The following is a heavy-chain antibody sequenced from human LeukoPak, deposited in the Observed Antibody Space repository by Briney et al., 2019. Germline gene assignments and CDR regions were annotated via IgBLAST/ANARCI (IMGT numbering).Heavy chain of an antibody. D-gene: IGHD2-15*01. V-gene: IGHV5-51*01. Sequence: GESLKISWKGSGYNFTNYWIGLVRQMPGKGLEWMGIIYAGDSDTRYSPSFQGQVTISADKSISTAYLQWSSLKASDTAMYYCARHGFTMVVAAFYYFDYWGQGTLVTVSS. CDR2: IYAGDSDT. J-gene: IGHJ4*02. CDR3: ARHGFTMVVAAFYYFDY. CDR1: GYNFTNYW.